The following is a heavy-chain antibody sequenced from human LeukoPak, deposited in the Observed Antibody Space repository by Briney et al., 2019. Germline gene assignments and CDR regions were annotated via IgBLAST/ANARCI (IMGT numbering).Heavy chain of an antibody. D-gene: IGHD3-22*01. J-gene: IGHJ4*02. CDR2: TYPGDSDT. CDR1: GYSFTNYW. Sequence: GESLKISCKGSGYSFTNYWVGWVRQMPGKGLEWMGITYPGDSDTRYSPSFQGQVTISADKSISTAYLQWSSLKASDTAMYYCATYYYDSSGYYPYFDYWGQGTLVTVSS. CDR3: ATYYYDSSGYYPYFDY. V-gene: IGHV5-51*01.